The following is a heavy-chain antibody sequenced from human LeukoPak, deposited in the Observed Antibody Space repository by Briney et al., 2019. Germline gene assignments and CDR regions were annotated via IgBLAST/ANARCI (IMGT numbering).Heavy chain of an antibody. CDR1: GFTFSRYW. CDR3: ARAYGGKHHGYHYYGMDV. V-gene: IGHV3-7*01. D-gene: IGHD4-23*01. Sequence: PGGSLRLSCAASGFTFSRYWMSWVRQAPGKGLEWVANIKQDGSEKYYVDSVKGRFTISRDNAKNSLYLQMNSLRAEDTAVYYCARAYGGKHHGYHYYGMDVWGQGTTVTVSS. J-gene: IGHJ6*02. CDR2: IKQDGSEK.